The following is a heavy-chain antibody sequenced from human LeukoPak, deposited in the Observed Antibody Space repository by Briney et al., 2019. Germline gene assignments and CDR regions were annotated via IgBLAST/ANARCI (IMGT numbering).Heavy chain of an antibody. CDR2: ISGSGGST. J-gene: IGHJ4*02. Sequence: PGGSLRLSCAASGFTFSSYAMSWVRQAPGKGLEWVSAISGSGGSTYYADSVKGRFTISRDNSKNTLYLQMNSLRAEDTAVYCCAKVGLRWKYYFDYWGQGTLVTVSS. CDR3: AKVGLRWKYYFDY. V-gene: IGHV3-23*01. CDR1: GFTFSSYA. D-gene: IGHD4-23*01.